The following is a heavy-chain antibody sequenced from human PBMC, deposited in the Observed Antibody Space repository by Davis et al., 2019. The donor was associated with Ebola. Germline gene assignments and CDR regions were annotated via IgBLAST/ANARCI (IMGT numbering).Heavy chain of an antibody. J-gene: IGHJ4*02. D-gene: IGHD3-10*01. Sequence: AASVKVSCKAFGYTFTSYYIHWVRQAPGQGLEWMGIVNPSGGSTTHAQKFQGRVTMTRDTSTSTVYMELSSLRSEDTAVYYCASGTYYGSGSYIDYWGQGTLVTVSS. V-gene: IGHV1-46*01. CDR1: GYTFTSYY. CDR2: VNPSGGST. CDR3: ASGTYYGSGSYIDY.